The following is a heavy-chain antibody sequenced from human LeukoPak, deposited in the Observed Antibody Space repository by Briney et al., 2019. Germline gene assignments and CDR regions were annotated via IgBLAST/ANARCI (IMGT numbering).Heavy chain of an antibody. V-gene: IGHV4-59*01. CDR2: IYYSGST. Sequence: NPSETLSLTCSVSGGSINSYYWSWIRQPPGKGLEWIGYIYYSGSTNYSPSLKSRVSISIDTSKNQFSLSLRSVTAADTAVFSFALIDYYNYAVGYWGQGTLVTVSS. D-gene: IGHD3-10*01. J-gene: IGHJ4*02. CDR1: GGSINSYY. CDR3: ALIDYYNYAVGY.